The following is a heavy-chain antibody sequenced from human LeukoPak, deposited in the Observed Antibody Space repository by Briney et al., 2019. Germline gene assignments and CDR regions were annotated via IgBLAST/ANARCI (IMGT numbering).Heavy chain of an antibody. CDR1: GYTLTELS. D-gene: IGHD6-13*01. Sequence: ASVKVSCKVSGYTLTELSMHWVRQAPGKGLEWMGGSDPEDGETIYAQKFQGRVTMTEDTSTDTAYMELSSLRSEDTAVYYCATAFPSSSWSHYYYYYGMDVWGQGTTVTVSS. CDR2: SDPEDGET. CDR3: ATAFPSSSWSHYYYYYGMDV. V-gene: IGHV1-24*01. J-gene: IGHJ6*02.